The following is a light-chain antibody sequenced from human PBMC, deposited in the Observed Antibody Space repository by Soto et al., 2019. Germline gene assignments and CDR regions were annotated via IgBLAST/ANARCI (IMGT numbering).Light chain of an antibody. CDR3: QQSYSTCYN. V-gene: IGKV1-39*01. Sequence: DIQMTQSPSSLSASVGDGVTITCRASQSISSYLNWYQQKPGKAPKLLIYAASSLQSGVPSRFSGNGSGTDSTLTISSTQPEDFATYCIQQSYSTCYNFGRETKLEIK. J-gene: IGKJ2*01. CDR2: AAS. CDR1: QSISSY.